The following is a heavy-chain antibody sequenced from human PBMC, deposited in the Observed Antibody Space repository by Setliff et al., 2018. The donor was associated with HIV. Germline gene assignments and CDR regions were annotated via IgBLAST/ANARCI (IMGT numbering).Heavy chain of an antibody. V-gene: IGHV3-48*03. D-gene: IGHD3-22*01. J-gene: IGHJ4*02. Sequence: GGSLRLSCAASGFSFSSYEMNWVRQAPGKGLEWVSYIRSSGSDKYYADSVRGRFIASTDNAKNSLFLEMNSLKAEDTAVYYCARAYNVYDYRSDSSGYDYWGQGTLVTVSS. CDR1: GFSFSSYE. CDR3: ARAYNVYDYRSDSSGYDY. CDR2: IRSSGSDK.